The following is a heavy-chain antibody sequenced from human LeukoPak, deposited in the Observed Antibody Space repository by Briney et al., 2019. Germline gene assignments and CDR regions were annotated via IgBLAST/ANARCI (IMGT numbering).Heavy chain of an antibody. J-gene: IGHJ4*02. CDR3: ARGPYYDFWSGYPYFDY. D-gene: IGHD3-3*01. V-gene: IGHV4-31*03. CDR1: GGSISSGGYY. Sequence: SQTLSLTCTVSGGSISSGGYYWSWIRQHPGKGLEWIGYIYYSGSTYYNPSLKSRVTISVDTSKNQFSLKLSSVTAADTAVYYCARGPYYDFWSGYPYFDYWGQGTLVTVSS. CDR2: IYYSGST.